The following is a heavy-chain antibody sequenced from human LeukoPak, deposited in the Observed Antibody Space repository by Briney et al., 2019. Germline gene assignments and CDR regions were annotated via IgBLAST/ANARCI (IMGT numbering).Heavy chain of an antibody. CDR1: GGTFSSYA. CDR3: ARGTGIAAAVTSLFQY. V-gene: IGHV1-69*13. CDR2: IIPIFGTA. Sequence: SVKVSCKASGGTFSSYAISWVRQAPGQGLEWMGGIIPIFGTANYAQKFQGRVTITADESTSTAYMELSSLRSEDTAVYYCARGTGIAAAVTSLFQYWGQGTLVTVSS. D-gene: IGHD6-13*01. J-gene: IGHJ1*01.